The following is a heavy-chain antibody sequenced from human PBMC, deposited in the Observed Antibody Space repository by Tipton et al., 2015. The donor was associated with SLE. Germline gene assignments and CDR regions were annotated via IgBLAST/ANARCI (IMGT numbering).Heavy chain of an antibody. CDR1: GGSINSYNW. Sequence: TLSLTCAVSGGSINSYNWWTWVRQPPGKGLEWIGDIEHSGVTQYNPSLKSRVTISRDTSGNQFSLNLSSVTASDAAVYFSTRAEFSSNWYMYWHFDLWGRGTLVTVSS. V-gene: IGHV4-4*01. CDR3: TRAEFSSNWYMYWHFDL. CDR2: IEHSGVT. J-gene: IGHJ2*01. D-gene: IGHD6-13*01.